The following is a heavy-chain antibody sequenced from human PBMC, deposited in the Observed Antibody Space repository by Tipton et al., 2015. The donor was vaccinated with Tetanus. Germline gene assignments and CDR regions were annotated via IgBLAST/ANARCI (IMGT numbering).Heavy chain of an antibody. CDR1: GGAFSSSA. Sequence: QLVQSGAEVKKPGSSVKVSCKASGGAFSSSAFSWVRQAPGQGLEWMGGVIPIFRTTTYAQKFQGTVTITADKSTSTVYMELSSLRSEDTATYYCARGGYDSDTYSYYYSSMDVWGQGTTVTVSS. V-gene: IGHV1-69*06. D-gene: IGHD3-22*01. CDR3: ARGGYDSDTYSYYYSSMDV. J-gene: IGHJ6*02. CDR2: VIPIFRTT.